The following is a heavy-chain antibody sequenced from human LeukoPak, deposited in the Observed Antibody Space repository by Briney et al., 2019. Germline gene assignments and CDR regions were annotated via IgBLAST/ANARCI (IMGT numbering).Heavy chain of an antibody. V-gene: IGHV3-23*01. CDR3: ANGGVMSSGYYCISAFDI. CDR1: GFTLSSYA. D-gene: IGHD3-22*01. CDR2: ISGSGGST. J-gene: IGHJ3*02. Sequence: GGSLRLSCAASGFTLSSYAMSWVRQAPGKGLESVSAISGSGGSTYYADSVKGRFTITRDNSKNTQYLQMNTLRAEDTAVYCCANGGVMSSGYYCISAFDIWGQGTMVAVSS.